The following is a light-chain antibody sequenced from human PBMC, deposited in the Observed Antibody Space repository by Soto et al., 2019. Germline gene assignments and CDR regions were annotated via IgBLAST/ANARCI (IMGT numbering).Light chain of an antibody. J-gene: IGLJ2*01. Sequence: SYDLNQSPSVSVAPGQTAIITCGGDNIGSESVHWYQQRPGQAPVLVVYDDKDRPSGIPERFSGSNSGNTATLTISRVEAGDEADYYCQVCDGSDIDLPIFGGGTKVTVL. CDR2: DDK. V-gene: IGLV3-21*02. CDR3: QVCDGSDIDLPI. CDR1: NIGSES.